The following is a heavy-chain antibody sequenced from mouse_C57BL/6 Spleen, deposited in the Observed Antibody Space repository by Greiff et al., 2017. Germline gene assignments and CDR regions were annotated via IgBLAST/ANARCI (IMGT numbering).Heavy chain of an antibody. CDR2: IYPGDGDT. V-gene: IGHV1-82*01. CDR1: GYAFSSSW. Sequence: VKLMESGPELVKPGASVKISCKASGYAFSSSWMNWVKQRTGKGLEWIGRIYPGDGDTNYNGKFKSKATLTADKSSSTAYMQSSSLTSEDSAVYCWSRSLPPFAYWGQGTLVTVSA. J-gene: IGHJ3*01. CDR3: SRSLPPFAY.